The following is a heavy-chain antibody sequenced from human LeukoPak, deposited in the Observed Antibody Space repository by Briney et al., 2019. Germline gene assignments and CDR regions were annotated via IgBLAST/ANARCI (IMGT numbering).Heavy chain of an antibody. J-gene: IGHJ4*02. D-gene: IGHD2-2*01. CDR3: ARGGLPALRY. Sequence: PSETLSLTXTVSGGSISSSSYYWGWIRLPPGKGLEWVANIKQDGSEKYYVDSVKGRFTISRDNAKNSLYLQMNSLRAEDTAVYYCARGGLPALRYWGQGTLVTVSS. CDR2: IKQDGSEK. CDR1: GGSISSSSYY. V-gene: IGHV3-7*01.